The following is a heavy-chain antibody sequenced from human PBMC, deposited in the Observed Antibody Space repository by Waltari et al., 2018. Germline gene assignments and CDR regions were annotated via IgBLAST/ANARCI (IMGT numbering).Heavy chain of an antibody. D-gene: IGHD6-13*01. V-gene: IGHV2-5*01. J-gene: IGHJ4*02. CDR1: GFSLSTSGVG. Sequence: QITLKESGPTLVKPTQTLTLTCTFSGFSLSTSGVGVGWIRQPPGKALEWLALIYWNDDKRYSPSLKSRLTITKDTSKNQVVLTMTNMDPVDTSTYYCAHSFMLGKQLVTPFDYWGQGTLVTVSS. CDR2: IYWNDDK. CDR3: AHSFMLGKQLVTPFDY.